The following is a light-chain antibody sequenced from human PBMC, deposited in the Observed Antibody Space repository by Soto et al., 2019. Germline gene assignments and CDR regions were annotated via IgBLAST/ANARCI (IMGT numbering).Light chain of an antibody. J-gene: IGKJ5*01. CDR2: DLS. CDR3: HHRALWQCT. V-gene: IGKV3-11*01. CDR1: QSVSGY. Sequence: TQCPVALSSSSVERTALXRRASQSVSGYLAWYQQKPGQAPRLLIYDLSNRATGIPARFSGSGSGTDFTLTNTSLEPEDFTLDYSHHRALWQCTFAQGTSREIK.